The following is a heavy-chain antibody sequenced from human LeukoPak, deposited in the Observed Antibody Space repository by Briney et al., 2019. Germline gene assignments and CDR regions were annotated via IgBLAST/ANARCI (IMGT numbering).Heavy chain of an antibody. D-gene: IGHD3-10*01. V-gene: IGHV4-34*01. CDR3: ARGPYYYGSGSYYKRHPFDY. Sequence: SETLSLTCAVYGGSFSGYYWSWIRQPPGKGLEWLGEINHSGSTNYNPSLKSRVTISVDTSKNQFSLKLSSVTAADTAVYYCARGPYYYGSGSYYKRHPFDYWGQGTLVTVSS. J-gene: IGHJ4*02. CDR2: INHSGST. CDR1: GGSFSGYY.